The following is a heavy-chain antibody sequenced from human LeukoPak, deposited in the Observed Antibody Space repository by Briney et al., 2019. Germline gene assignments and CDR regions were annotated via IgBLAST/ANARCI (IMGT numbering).Heavy chain of an antibody. V-gene: IGHV3-23*01. CDR2: VGGSSDAT. D-gene: IGHD5-24*01. J-gene: IGHJ4*02. Sequence: PGGSLRLSCAASGFTFSNAWMSWVRQAPGKGLEWVSVVGGSSDATYYAASVKGRFTISRDNSKNTLYLQMNSLRAEDTAVYYCAKVNWDGYNYFDCWGQGTLVTVSS. CDR3: AKVNWDGYNYFDC. CDR1: GFTFSNAW.